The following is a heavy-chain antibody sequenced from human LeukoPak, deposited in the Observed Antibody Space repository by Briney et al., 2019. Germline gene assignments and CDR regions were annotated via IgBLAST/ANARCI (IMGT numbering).Heavy chain of an antibody. CDR2: IIPILGIA. D-gene: IGHD3-3*01. Sequence: SVKVSCKASGGTFSSYTISWVRQAPGQGLEWMGRIIPILGIANYAQKFQGRVTITADKSTSTAYMELSSLRSEDTDVYYCARDWTPGRSGYFWAFDYWGQGTLVTVSS. V-gene: IGHV1-69*04. J-gene: IGHJ4*02. CDR1: GGTFSSYT. CDR3: ARDWTPGRSGYFWAFDY.